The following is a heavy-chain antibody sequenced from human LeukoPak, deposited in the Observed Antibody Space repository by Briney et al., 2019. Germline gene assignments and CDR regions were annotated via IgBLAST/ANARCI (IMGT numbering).Heavy chain of an antibody. CDR1: GFTVSSNY. CDR2: IYSGGST. J-gene: IGHJ1*01. Sequence: GGSLRRSCAAYGFTVSSNYMSWVRQAPGKGLEWFSVIYSGGSTYYEDSVRGRFTISGDNSKNTLYLQMTGLEAETTAVYSCARVIRAEYIQQWGEGSPVTAS. D-gene: IGHD2/OR15-2a*01. V-gene: IGHV3-53*01. CDR3: ARVIRAEYIQQ.